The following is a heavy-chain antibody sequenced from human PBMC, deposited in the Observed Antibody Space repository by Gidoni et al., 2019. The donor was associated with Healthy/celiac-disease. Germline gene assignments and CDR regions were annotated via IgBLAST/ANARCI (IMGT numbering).Heavy chain of an antibody. V-gene: IGHV3-49*03. CDR2: IRSKAYGGTT. CDR1: AFTFGDYA. D-gene: IGHD4-17*01. J-gene: IGHJ3*02. Sequence: EVQLVESGGGLVQPGRALRLSCPASAFTFGDYAMSWFRQAPGKGLEWVGFIRSKAYGGTTEYAASVKGRFTISRDDSKSIAYLQMNSLKTEDTAVYYCTTTDYRDAFDIWGQGTMVTVSS. CDR3: TTTDYRDAFDI.